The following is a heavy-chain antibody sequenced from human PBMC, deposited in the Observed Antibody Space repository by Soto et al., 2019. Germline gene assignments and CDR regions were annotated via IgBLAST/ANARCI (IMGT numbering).Heavy chain of an antibody. J-gene: IGHJ6*02. D-gene: IGHD3-16*01. Sequence: GASVKVSCKASGYTFTSYYMHWVRQAPGQGLEWMGIINPSGGSTSYAQKFQGRVTMTRDTSTSTVYMELSSLRSEDTAVYYCARELRGSYYYYGMDVWGQGTTVTVSS. CDR1: GYTFTSYY. CDR3: ARELRGSYYYYGMDV. CDR2: INPSGGST. V-gene: IGHV1-46*01.